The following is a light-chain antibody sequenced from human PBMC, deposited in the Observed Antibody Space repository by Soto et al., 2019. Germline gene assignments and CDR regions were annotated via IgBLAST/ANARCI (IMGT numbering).Light chain of an antibody. CDR1: SIDVDDY. CDR3: CAHVGSSTYV. Sequence: QSALTQPRSVSGSPGQSVTISCSGTSIDVDDYVSWYQQHPGKAPKVITYDVTKRPSGVPDRFSGSKSGNTASLTVSGLQAEDEADYYCCAHVGSSTYVFGSGTKVTVL. V-gene: IGLV2-11*01. CDR2: DVT. J-gene: IGLJ1*01.